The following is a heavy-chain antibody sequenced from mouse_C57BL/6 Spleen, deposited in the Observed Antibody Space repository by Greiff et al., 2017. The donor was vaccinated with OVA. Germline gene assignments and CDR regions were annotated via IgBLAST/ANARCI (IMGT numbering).Heavy chain of an antibody. CDR2: IYPRDGST. J-gene: IGHJ1*03. CDR1: GYTFTDHT. D-gene: IGHD1-1*01. V-gene: IGHV1-78*01. CDR3: ARKDYYYGSEQGYFDV. Sequence: VQLQESDAELVKPGASVKISCKVSGYTFTDHTIHWMKQRPEQGLEWIGYIYPRDGSTKYNEKFKGKATLTADKSSSTAYMQLNSLTSEDSAVYFCARKDYYYGSEQGYFDVWGTGTTVTVSS.